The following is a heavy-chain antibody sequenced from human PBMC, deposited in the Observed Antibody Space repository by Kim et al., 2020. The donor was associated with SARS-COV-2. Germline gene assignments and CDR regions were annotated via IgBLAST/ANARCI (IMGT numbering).Heavy chain of an antibody. CDR2: INHSGST. V-gene: IGHV4-34*01. Sequence: SETLSLTCGVYGASFSGFYWSWIRQPPKKGLEWIGEINHSGSTKYNPSPKSRVSISVDTSKNQLTLMLSSVSAADTAVYYCAGRRGANNVLWLGSPFDNWRQGTLVTVSS. J-gene: IGHJ4*02. D-gene: IGHD3-10*01. CDR1: GASFSGFY. CDR3: AGRRGANNVLWLGSPFDN.